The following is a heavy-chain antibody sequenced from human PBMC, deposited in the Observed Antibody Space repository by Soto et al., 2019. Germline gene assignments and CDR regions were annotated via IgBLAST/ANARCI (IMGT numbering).Heavy chain of an antibody. CDR1: GGCISSGGSC. CDR3: ARGAYNWNYFDY. D-gene: IGHD1-20*01. V-gene: IGHV4-31*02. J-gene: IGHJ4*02. Sequence: TRTFSGGCISSGGSCWSWIRQHPGKGLEWIGYIYYSGSTYYNPSLKSRVTISVDTSKNQFSLKLSSVTAADTAVYYCARGAYNWNYFDYWGQGTLVTVSS. CDR2: IYYSGST.